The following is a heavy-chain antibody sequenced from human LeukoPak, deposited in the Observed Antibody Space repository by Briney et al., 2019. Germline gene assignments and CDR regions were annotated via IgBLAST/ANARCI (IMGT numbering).Heavy chain of an antibody. V-gene: IGHV1-69*13. D-gene: IGHD7-27*01. CDR2: IIPIFGTA. CDR1: GGTFSSYA. J-gene: IGHJ3*02. Sequence: ASVKVSCKASGGTFSSYAISWVRQAPGQGLEWMGGIIPIFGTANYAQKFQGRVTITADESTSTAYMELSSLRSEDTAVYYCARASRNWGSPPHHDAFDIWGQGTMVTVSS. CDR3: ARASRNWGSPPHHDAFDI.